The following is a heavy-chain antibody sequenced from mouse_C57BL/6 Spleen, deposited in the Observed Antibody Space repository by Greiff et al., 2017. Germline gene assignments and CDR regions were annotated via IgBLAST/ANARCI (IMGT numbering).Heavy chain of an antibody. Sequence: VQLQQPGAELVKPGASVKMSCKASGYTFTSYWITWVKPRPGQGLEWIGDIYPGSGSTNYNEKFKSKATLTVDTSSSTAYMQLSSLTSEDSAVYYCARGDYYGSTYFDYWGQGTTLTVSS. CDR3: ARGDYYGSTYFDY. CDR1: GYTFTSYW. D-gene: IGHD1-1*01. J-gene: IGHJ2*01. CDR2: IYPGSGST. V-gene: IGHV1-55*01.